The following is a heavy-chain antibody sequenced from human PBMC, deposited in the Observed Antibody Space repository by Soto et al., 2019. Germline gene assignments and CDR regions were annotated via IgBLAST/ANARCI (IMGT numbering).Heavy chain of an antibody. Sequence: EVQLLESGGGLVQPGGSLRLSCEASGFTFRSHAMSWVRQAPGKGLEWVSAISGSDAGTFDADSVRGRFTISRDNSKNTLYLHMTSLRVEDTAIYYCTKDPCTRSSCYFDFWGQGSLVTVSS. J-gene: IGHJ4*02. CDR3: TKDPCTRSSCYFDF. CDR1: GFTFRSHA. D-gene: IGHD2-2*01. CDR2: ISGSDAGT. V-gene: IGHV3-23*01.